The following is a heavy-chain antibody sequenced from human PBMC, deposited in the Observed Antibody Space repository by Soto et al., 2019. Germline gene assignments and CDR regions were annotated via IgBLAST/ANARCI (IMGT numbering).Heavy chain of an antibody. CDR2: IYPGDSDT. CDR1: GYDFTTYW. V-gene: IGHV5-51*01. J-gene: IGHJ6*02. Sequence: GESLKISCECFGYDFTTYWIGWVRQMPGKGLEWMGIIYPGDSDTRYSPSFQGQVTISADKSISTAYLQWSSLKASDTAMYYCARQASTIFGVVKDYYYYYGMDVWGQGTTVTVSS. CDR3: ARQASTIFGVVKDYYYYYGMDV. D-gene: IGHD3-3*01.